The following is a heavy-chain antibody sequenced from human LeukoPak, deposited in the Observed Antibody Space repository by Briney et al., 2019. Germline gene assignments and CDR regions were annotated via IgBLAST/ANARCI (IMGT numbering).Heavy chain of an antibody. CDR1: GFTFSSYS. Sequence: GGSLRLSCAASGFTFSSYSMNWVRQAPGKGLEWVSSISSSSSYIHSADSVRGRFTISRDNAKNSLFLQTNSLRAEGTAVYYCARDEWGDTFDIWGQGTMVTVFS. CDR2: ISSSSSYI. CDR3: ARDEWGDTFDI. J-gene: IGHJ3*02. V-gene: IGHV3-21*01. D-gene: IGHD1-26*01.